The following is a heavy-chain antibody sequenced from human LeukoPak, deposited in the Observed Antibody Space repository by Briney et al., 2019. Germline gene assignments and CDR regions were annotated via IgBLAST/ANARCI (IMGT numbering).Heavy chain of an antibody. CDR1: GFTFSSHE. V-gene: IGHV3-23*01. Sequence: PGGSLRLSCAASGFTFSSHEMNWVRQAPGKGLEWVSGISGSGDNTYYADSVKGRFTISRDNSKNMLYLQMNSLRPEDTAVYYCAQGGKIALAGTRSPQYFQHWGQGTLVTVSS. J-gene: IGHJ1*01. CDR3: AQGGKIALAGTRSPQYFQH. CDR2: ISGSGDNT. D-gene: IGHD6-19*01.